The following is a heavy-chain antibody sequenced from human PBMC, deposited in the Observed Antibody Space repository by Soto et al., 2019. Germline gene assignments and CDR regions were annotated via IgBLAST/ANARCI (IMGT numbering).Heavy chain of an antibody. CDR1: GGSISSYY. CDR2: IYYSGST. J-gene: IGHJ6*02. CDR3: ARSACSSTSCLGRDGMEV. D-gene: IGHD2-2*01. Sequence: SETLSLTCTVSGGSISSYYWSWIRQPPGKGLEWIGYIYYSGSTNYNPSLKSRVTISVDTSKNQFSLKLSSVTAADTAVYYCARSACSSTSCLGRDGMEVWGQGTTVTVSS. V-gene: IGHV4-59*01.